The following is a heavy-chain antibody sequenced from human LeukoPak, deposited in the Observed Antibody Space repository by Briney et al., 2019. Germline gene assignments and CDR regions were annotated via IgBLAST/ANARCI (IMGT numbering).Heavy chain of an antibody. Sequence: GSSVKVSCKASGGTFSSYAISWVRQAPGQGLEWMGGIIPIFGTANYAQKFQGRVTITTDESTSTAYMELRSLRSDDTAVYYCARDYGDVRGDYWGQGTLVTVSS. D-gene: IGHD4-17*01. CDR3: ARDYGDVRGDY. CDR2: IIPIFGTA. V-gene: IGHV1-69*05. J-gene: IGHJ4*02. CDR1: GGTFSSYA.